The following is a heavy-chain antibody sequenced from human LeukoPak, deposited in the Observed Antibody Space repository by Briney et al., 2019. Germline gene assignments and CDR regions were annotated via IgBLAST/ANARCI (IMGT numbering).Heavy chain of an antibody. CDR2: ISGSGGST. D-gene: IGHD5-18*01. CDR1: GFTFSSYA. V-gene: IGHV3-23*01. CDR3: AKETYSTIYYYYYYGMDV. Sequence: GGSLRLSCAASGFTFSSYAMSWVRQAPGEGLEWVSAISGSGGSTYYADSVKGRFTISRDNSKNTLYLQMNSLRAEDTAVYYCAKETYSTIYYYYYYGMDVWGQGATVTVSS. J-gene: IGHJ6*02.